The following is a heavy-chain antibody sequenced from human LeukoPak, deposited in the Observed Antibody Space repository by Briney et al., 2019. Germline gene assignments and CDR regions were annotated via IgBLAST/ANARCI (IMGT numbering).Heavy chain of an antibody. V-gene: IGHV3-23*01. D-gene: IGHD1-26*01. CDR1: GFTFSSYA. J-gene: IGHJ5*02. CDR3: AKDQCSGSYYWFDP. CDR2: ISGSGDST. Sequence: GGSLRLSCAASGFTFSSYAMTWVRRAPGKGLEWVSSISGSGDSTYYADSVKGRFTISRDNSKNTLYLQMNSLRAEDTAVYYCAKDQCSGSYYWFDPWGQGTLVTVSS.